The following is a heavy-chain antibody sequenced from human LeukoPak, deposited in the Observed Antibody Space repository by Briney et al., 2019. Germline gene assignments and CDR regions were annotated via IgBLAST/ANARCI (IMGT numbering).Heavy chain of an antibody. CDR3: ARVLGVGYYYYYGMDV. Sequence: ASVKVSCKASGYTFTGYYMHWVRQAPGQGLEWMEWINPNSGGTNYAQKFQGRVTMTRDTSISTAYMELSRLRSDDTAVYYCARVLGVGYYYYYGMDVWGQGTTVTVSS. CDR1: GYTFTGYY. CDR2: INPNSGGT. J-gene: IGHJ6*02. V-gene: IGHV1-2*02.